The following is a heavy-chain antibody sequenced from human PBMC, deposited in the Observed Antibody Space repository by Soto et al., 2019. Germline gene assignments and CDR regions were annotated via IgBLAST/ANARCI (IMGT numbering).Heavy chain of an antibody. V-gene: IGHV3-33*01. J-gene: IGHJ6*02. CDR1: RFTFSSYG. D-gene: IGHD2-15*01. Sequence: QVQLVESGGGVVQPGRSLRLSCAASRFTFSSYGMHWVRQAPGKGLEWVAVIWYDGINKYYADSVKGRFTISRDSSKNTLYLQMNSLRADDTAVYYCARGVVVARYSYYGMDVWGQGTTVTVSS. CDR2: IWYDGINK. CDR3: ARGVVVARYSYYGMDV.